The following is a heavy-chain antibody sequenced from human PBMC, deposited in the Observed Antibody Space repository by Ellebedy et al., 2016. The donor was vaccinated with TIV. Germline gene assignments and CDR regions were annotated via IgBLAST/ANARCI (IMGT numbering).Heavy chain of an antibody. CDR3: ARQAPLGYCGGDCYYDAFQF. D-gene: IGHD2-21*01. CDR2: IWNDGSNQ. CDR1: GFTFSKYG. Sequence: GESLKISCAASGFTFSKYGMHWVRQAPGKGLEWVAIIWNDGSNQYYADSVKGRFTISRDNSKNTLYLQISSLRAEDTAVYYCARQAPLGYCGGDCYYDAFQFWGHGTMVIVSS. V-gene: IGHV3-33*01. J-gene: IGHJ3*01.